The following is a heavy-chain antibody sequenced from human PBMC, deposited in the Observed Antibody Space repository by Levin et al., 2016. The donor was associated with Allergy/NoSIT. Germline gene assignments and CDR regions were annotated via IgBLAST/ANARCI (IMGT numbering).Heavy chain of an antibody. J-gene: IGHJ3*02. CDR1: GGSISSYY. Sequence: SETLSLTCTVSGGSISSYYWSWIRQPPGKGLEWIGYIYYSGSTNYNPSLKSRVTISVDTSKNQFSLKLSSVTAADTAVYYCARGWGAFDIWGQGTMVTVSS. CDR3: ARGWGAFDI. CDR2: IYYSGST. V-gene: IGHV4-59*01. D-gene: IGHD3-16*01.